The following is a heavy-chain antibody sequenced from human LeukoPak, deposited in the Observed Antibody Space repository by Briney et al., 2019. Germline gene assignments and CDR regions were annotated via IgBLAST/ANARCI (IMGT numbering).Heavy chain of an antibody. CDR2: ISNSGITI. J-gene: IGHJ6*03. CDR1: GFTFSDHH. V-gene: IGHV3-11*04. CDR3: ARNRYMDV. D-gene: IGHD1-14*01. Sequence: PGGSLRLSCAASGFTFSDHHMDWVRQTPGKGLEWVSYISNSGITIFYADSVKGRFTISRDNAKHSLYLQMNSLRVEDTAVYYCARNRYMDVWGKGTTVIVSS.